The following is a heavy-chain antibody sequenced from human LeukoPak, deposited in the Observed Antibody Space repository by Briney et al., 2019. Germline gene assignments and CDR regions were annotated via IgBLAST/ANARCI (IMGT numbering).Heavy chain of an antibody. CDR2: ISGYQGST. CDR3: ARSDLGTFTAGPFNY. CDR1: GYTFTNYG. D-gene: IGHD1-1*01. J-gene: IGHJ4*02. Sequence: ASVKVSCKASGYTFTNYGITWVRQAPGQGLEWMGWISGYQGSTKYAQNFQGRVTMTIDTSTSTAYMDLRSLISDDTAIYFCARSDLGTFTAGPFNYWGQGTLVAVSS. V-gene: IGHV1-18*01.